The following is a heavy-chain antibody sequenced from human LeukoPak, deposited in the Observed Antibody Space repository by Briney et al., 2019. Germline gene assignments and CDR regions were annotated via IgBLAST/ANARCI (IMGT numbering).Heavy chain of an antibody. CDR1: GYTFTSYG. Sequence: ASVKVSCKASGYTFTSYGISWVRQTPGQGLEWMGWISAYNGNTNYAQKLQGRVTMTTDTSTSTAYMELRSLRSDDTAVYYCARDKSSSRDNEYFQHWGQGTLVTVSS. V-gene: IGHV1-18*01. D-gene: IGHD6-13*01. CDR3: ARDKSSSRDNEYFQH. J-gene: IGHJ1*01. CDR2: ISAYNGNT.